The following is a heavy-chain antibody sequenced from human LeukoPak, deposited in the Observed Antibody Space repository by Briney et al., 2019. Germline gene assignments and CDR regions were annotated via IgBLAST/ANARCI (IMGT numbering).Heavy chain of an antibody. Sequence: SGTLSLTCTVSGGSISSGGYYWSWIRQHPGKGLEWIGYIYYSGSTYYNPSLKSRVTISVDTSKNQFSLKLSSVTAADTAVYYCARAATGSGRGSYYFDYWGQGTLVTVSS. J-gene: IGHJ4*02. CDR3: ARAATGSGRGSYYFDY. V-gene: IGHV4-31*03. CDR2: IYYSGST. CDR1: GGSISSGGYY. D-gene: IGHD6-19*01.